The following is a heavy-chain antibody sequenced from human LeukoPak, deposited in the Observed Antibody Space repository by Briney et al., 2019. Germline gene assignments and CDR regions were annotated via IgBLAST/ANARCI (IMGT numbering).Heavy chain of an antibody. CDR1: GFTFSSYG. V-gene: IGHV3-30*02. Sequence: GGSLRLSCAASGFTFSSYGIHWVRQAPGKGLEWVAFIRYDGSNKYYADSVKGRSTISRDNSKNTLYLQMNSLRAEDTAVYYCAREPIVGVHFDYWGQGTLVTVSS. CDR3: AREPIVGVHFDY. CDR2: IRYDGSNK. J-gene: IGHJ4*02. D-gene: IGHD1-26*01.